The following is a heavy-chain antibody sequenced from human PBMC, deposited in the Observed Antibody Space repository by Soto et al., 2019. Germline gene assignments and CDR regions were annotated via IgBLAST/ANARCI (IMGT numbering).Heavy chain of an antibody. Sequence: SVKVSCKASGGTFSSYAISWMRQAPGQGLEWMGGIIPIFGTANYAQKFQGRVTITADESTSTAYMELSSLRSEDTAVYYCARKCMVRGVIMCFDYWGQGTLVTVSS. CDR2: IIPIFGTA. CDR3: ARKCMVRGVIMCFDY. J-gene: IGHJ4*02. V-gene: IGHV1-69*13. CDR1: GGTFSSYA. D-gene: IGHD3-10*01.